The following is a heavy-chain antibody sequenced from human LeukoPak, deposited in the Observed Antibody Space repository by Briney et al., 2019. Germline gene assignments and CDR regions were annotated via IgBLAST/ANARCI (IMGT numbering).Heavy chain of an antibody. CDR3: ARDKDLGEEALFGGAPFDH. D-gene: IGHD3-16*01. V-gene: IGHV3-48*04. J-gene: IGHJ4*02. CDR1: GFTFSSYW. CDR2: ISSSGISSSGSGI. Sequence: QPGGSLRLSCAASGFTFSSYWMSWVRQAPGKGLEWLSAISSSGISSSGSGIYYADSVKGRFTISRDDDKNSLYLQMSSPRADDTAVYFCARDKDLGEEALFGGAPFDHWGQGTLVIVSS.